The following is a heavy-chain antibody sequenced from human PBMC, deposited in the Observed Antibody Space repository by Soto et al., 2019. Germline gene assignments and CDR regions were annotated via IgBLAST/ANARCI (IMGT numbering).Heavy chain of an antibody. J-gene: IGHJ4*02. D-gene: IGHD2-21*02. CDR1: GYTFPSYA. Sequence: ASVKVSWKASGYTFPSYAMHWVRPSPGQRLEWMGWINAGNGNTKYSQKFQGRVTITRDTSASTAYMELSSLRSEDTAVYYCARSIVVVTALDYWGQGTLVTVSS. V-gene: IGHV1-3*01. CDR2: INAGNGNT. CDR3: ARSIVVVTALDY.